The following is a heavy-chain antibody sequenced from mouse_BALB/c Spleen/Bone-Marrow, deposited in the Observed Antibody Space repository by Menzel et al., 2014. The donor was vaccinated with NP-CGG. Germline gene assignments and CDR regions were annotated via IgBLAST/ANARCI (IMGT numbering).Heavy chain of an antibody. CDR2: IYPGDGST. J-gene: IGHJ4*01. V-gene: IGHV1S56*01. CDR1: GYTFTSYY. D-gene: IGHD4-1*01. Sequence: VQLQQSGPELVKPGASVKMSCKASGYTFTSYYIHWVKQRPGQGLEWIGWIYPGDGSTKYNEKFKGKTTLTADKSSSTAYMLLSSLTPEDSAIYFCARKENWAYAMDYWGQGTSVTVSS. CDR3: ARKENWAYAMDY.